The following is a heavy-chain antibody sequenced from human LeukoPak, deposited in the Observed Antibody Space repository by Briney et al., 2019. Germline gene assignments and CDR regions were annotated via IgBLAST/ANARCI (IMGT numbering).Heavy chain of an antibody. D-gene: IGHD3-22*01. Sequence: SETLSLTCSVSGGSISSSTYYWAWVRQPPGKGLEWIGYIYYSGSTNYNPSLKSRVTISVDTSKNQFSLKLSSVTAADTAVYYCARGIYDSSGYYVDYWGQGTLVTVSS. CDR2: IYYSGST. CDR3: ARGIYDSSGYYVDY. J-gene: IGHJ4*02. V-gene: IGHV4-61*05. CDR1: GGSISSSTYY.